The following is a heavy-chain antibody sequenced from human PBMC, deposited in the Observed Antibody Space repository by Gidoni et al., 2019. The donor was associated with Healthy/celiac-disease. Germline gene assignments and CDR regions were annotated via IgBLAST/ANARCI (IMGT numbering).Heavy chain of an antibody. Sequence: QVQLVQSGAGVKKPGSSVKVSCKASGGTFSSYAISWVRQAPGQGLEWMGGIIPICGTANYAQKFQGRVTITADESTSTAYMELSSLRSEDTAVYYCARELSGPRAFDIWGQGTMVTVSS. CDR3: ARELSGPRAFDI. CDR2: IIPICGTA. V-gene: IGHV1-69*01. D-gene: IGHD3-16*02. CDR1: GGTFSSYA. J-gene: IGHJ3*02.